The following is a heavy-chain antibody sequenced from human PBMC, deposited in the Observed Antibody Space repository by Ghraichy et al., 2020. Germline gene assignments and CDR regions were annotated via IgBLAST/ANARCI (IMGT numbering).Heavy chain of an antibody. Sequence: CAASGFTFSDYSMNWVRQAPGKGLEWVSYINSRSTSIAYADSVKGRFTISRDNARNSLYLQMNSLRDEDTAVYYCARETPLPDSPPSDYWGQGTLVTVSS. CDR1: GFTFSDYS. J-gene: IGHJ4*02. CDR2: INSRSTSI. CDR3: ARETPLPDSPPSDY. V-gene: IGHV3-48*02. D-gene: IGHD3-22*01.